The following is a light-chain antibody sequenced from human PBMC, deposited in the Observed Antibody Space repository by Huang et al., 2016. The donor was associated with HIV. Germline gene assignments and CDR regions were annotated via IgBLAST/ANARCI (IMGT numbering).Light chain of an antibody. CDR3: QQYNDWRT. Sequence: EIVLTQSPATLSVSPGERATLSCRASQSVSRNLAWYQHKPGQTPRLLIYGAFTRATGIPARFSDSGSGTEFTLTISSLQSEDFAVYYCQQYNDWRTFGQGTKVEIK. CDR1: QSVSRN. V-gene: IGKV3-15*01. CDR2: GAF. J-gene: IGKJ1*01.